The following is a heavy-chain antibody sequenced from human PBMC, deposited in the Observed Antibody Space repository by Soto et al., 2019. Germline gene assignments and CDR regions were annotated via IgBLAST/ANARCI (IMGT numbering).Heavy chain of an antibody. CDR3: ARDPVRITMVRGVIFYYYGMDV. Sequence: PAASVKVSCKASGYTFTSYAMHWVRQAPGQRLEWMGWINAGNGNTKYSQKFQGRVTITRDTSASTAYMELSSLRSEDTAVYYCARDPVRITMVRGVIFYYYGMDVWGQGTTVTVSS. D-gene: IGHD3-10*01. CDR2: INAGNGNT. V-gene: IGHV1-3*01. CDR1: GYTFTSYA. J-gene: IGHJ6*02.